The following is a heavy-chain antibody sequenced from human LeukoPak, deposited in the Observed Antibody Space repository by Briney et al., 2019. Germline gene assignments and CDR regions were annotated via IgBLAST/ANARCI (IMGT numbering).Heavy chain of an antibody. CDR2: IYYSGST. J-gene: IGHJ5*02. D-gene: IGHD3-22*01. CDR1: GGSISSSSYY. V-gene: IGHV4-39*07. Sequence: NPSETLSLTCTVSGGSISSSSYYWGWIRQPPGRGLEWIGSIYYSGSTYYNPSLKSRVTISVDTSKNQFSLKLSSVTAADTAVYYCARDLWGTMIVVVMGWFDPWGQGTLVTVSS. CDR3: ARDLWGTMIVVVMGWFDP.